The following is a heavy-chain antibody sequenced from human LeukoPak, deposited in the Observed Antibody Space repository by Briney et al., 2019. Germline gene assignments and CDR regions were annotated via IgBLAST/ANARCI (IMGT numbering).Heavy chain of an antibody. CDR1: GYTFTGYY. CDR2: INSNSGGT. J-gene: IGHJ4*02. Sequence: ASVKVSCKASGYTFTGYYLYWVRQAPGQGLEWMGWINSNSGGTTYAQKLQGRVTMTTDTSTSTAYMELRSLRSDDTAVYYCARGTGTYDYVWGSYRLYYFDYWGQGTLVTVSS. CDR3: ARGTGTYDYVWGSYRLYYFDY. V-gene: IGHV1-2*02. D-gene: IGHD3-16*02.